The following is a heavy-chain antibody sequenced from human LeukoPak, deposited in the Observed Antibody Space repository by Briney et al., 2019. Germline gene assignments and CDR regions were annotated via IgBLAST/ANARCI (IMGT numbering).Heavy chain of an antibody. CDR1: GFTFGDYA. CDR2: INWNGGST. CDR3: ARGGITIFGVVIYMDV. D-gene: IGHD3-3*01. V-gene: IGHV3-20*04. Sequence: PGGSLRLSCITSGFTFGDYAMSWVRQAPGKGLEWVSGINWNGGSTGYADSVKGRFTISRDNAKNSLYLQMNSLRAEDTALYYCARGGITIFGVVIYMDVWGKGTTVTVSS. J-gene: IGHJ6*03.